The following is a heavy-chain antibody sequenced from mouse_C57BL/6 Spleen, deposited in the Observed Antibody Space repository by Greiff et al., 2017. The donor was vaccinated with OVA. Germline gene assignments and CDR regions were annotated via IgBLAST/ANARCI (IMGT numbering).Heavy chain of an antibody. CDR3: ASSANWDVWFAY. J-gene: IGHJ3*01. CDR1: GFTFTDYY. CDR2: IRNKANGYTT. Sequence: DVQLVESGGGLVQPGGSLSLSCAASGFTFTDYYMSWVRQPPGKALEWLGFIRNKANGYTTEYSASVKGRFTISRDNSQSILYLQMNALRAEDSATYYCASSANWDVWFAYWGQGTLVTVSA. V-gene: IGHV7-3*01. D-gene: IGHD4-1*01.